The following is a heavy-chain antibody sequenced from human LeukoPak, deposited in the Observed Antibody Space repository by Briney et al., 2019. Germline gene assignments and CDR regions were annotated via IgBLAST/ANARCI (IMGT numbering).Heavy chain of an antibody. CDR1: GFTFSSYW. D-gene: IGHD3-10*01. Sequence: GGSLRLFCAASGFTFSSYWMTWVRQAPGKGLEWVANIKHDGSDKYYVDSVKGRFTISRDNAKNSLYLQMNSLRAEDTAVYYCARAGDSYFDFWGQGTLVTVSS. J-gene: IGHJ4*02. CDR3: ARAGDSYFDF. CDR2: IKHDGSDK. V-gene: IGHV3-7*01.